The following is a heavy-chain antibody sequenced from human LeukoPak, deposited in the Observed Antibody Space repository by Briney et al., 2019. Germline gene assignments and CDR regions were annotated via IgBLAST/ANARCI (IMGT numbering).Heavy chain of an antibody. J-gene: IGHJ5*02. CDR2: ISGSGGST. Sequence: PGGSLRLSCAASGFTFSSYGMSWVRQAPGKGLEWVSAISGSGGSTYYADSVKGRFTISRDNSKNTLYLQMNSLRAEDTAVYYCAKDGSSWSEYNWFDPWGQGTLVTVSS. CDR1: GFTFSSYG. V-gene: IGHV3-23*01. CDR3: AKDGSSWSEYNWFDP. D-gene: IGHD6-13*01.